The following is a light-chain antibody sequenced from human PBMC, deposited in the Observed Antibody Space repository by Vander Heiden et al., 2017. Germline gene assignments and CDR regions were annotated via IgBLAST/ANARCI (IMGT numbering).Light chain of an antibody. J-gene: IGLJ1*01. CDR2: GKR. Sequence: QSALTQPPSLSGAPGHRAPISCAGRSTNFGAGYDVPWYQQLPGTAPKLLISGKRNRPSGAPARFSGSKSGTAASLAITELHDEDEDDYYCQSYYSSLSVYVFGTGTKVTVL. V-gene: IGLV1-40*01. CDR3: QSYYSSLSVYV. CDR1: STNFGAGYD.